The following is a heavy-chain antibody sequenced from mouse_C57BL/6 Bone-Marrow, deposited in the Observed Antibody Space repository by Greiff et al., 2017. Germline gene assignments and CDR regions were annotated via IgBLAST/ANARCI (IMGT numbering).Heavy chain of an antibody. J-gene: IGHJ1*03. Sequence: LQESGPELVKPGASVKISCKASGYSFTDYNMNWVKQSNGKSLEWMGVINPNYGTTSYNQKFKGKATLTVDQSSSTAYMQLNSLTSEDSAVYYCAREGYDYDYWYFDVWGTGTTVTVSS. CDR2: INPNYGTT. CDR3: AREGYDYDYWYFDV. CDR1: GYSFTDYN. V-gene: IGHV1-39*01. D-gene: IGHD2-4*01.